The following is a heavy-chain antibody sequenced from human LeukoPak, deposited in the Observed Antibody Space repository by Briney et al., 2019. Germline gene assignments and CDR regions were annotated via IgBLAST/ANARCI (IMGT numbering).Heavy chain of an antibody. Sequence: SQTLSLTCTVSGGSISNSDYYWSWIRQHPGKGLEWIGYIYYSGSTYYNPSLKSRVTISVDTSKNQFSLKLSSVTAADTAVYYCATYCSSTSCYPFDAFDIWGQGTMVTVSS. D-gene: IGHD2-2*01. CDR1: GGSISNSDYY. CDR3: ATYCSSTSCYPFDAFDI. CDR2: IYYSGST. J-gene: IGHJ3*02. V-gene: IGHV4-31*03.